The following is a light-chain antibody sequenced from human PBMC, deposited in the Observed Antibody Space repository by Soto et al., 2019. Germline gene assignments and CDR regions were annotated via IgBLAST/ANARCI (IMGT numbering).Light chain of an antibody. CDR2: DAS. J-gene: IGKJ4*01. Sequence: EIVLTQSPATLSLSPGERATLSCRASQSVSSYLAWYQQKPGQAPRLLIYDASTRATGIPARFSGSGSGTDFTRTIRSQEPEVFAFYYCQQRSNGLTFGGGTKVEIK. V-gene: IGKV3-11*01. CDR1: QSVSSY. CDR3: QQRSNGLT.